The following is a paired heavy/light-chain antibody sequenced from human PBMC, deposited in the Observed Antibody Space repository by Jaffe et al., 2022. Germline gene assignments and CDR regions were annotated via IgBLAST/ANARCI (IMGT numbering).Light chain of an antibody. CDR3: MQGIQWPYT. V-gene: IGKV2-30*01. Sequence: DVVMTQSPLSLPVTLGQPASISCRSSQSLVYSDGGTYLNWFQQRPGQSPRRLIEKVSNRDSGVPDRFSGSGSDTDFTLKISRVEAEDVGVYYCMQGIQWPYTFGQGTKLEI. CDR1: QSLVYSDGGTY. CDR2: KVS. J-gene: IGKJ2*01.
Heavy chain of an antibody. CDR3: ARDPFHGAFDI. Sequence: EVQLVESGGGLVQPGGALRLSCAASGFSFSSHWMTWVRQAPGKGLEWVAETNADGSQKYYVDSVKGRFTISRDNAKNSLFLLMNSLRGEDTAVYYCARDPFHGAFDIWGQGTVVTVSS. CDR1: GFSFSSHW. CDR2: TNADGSQK. V-gene: IGHV3-7*05. J-gene: IGHJ3*02.